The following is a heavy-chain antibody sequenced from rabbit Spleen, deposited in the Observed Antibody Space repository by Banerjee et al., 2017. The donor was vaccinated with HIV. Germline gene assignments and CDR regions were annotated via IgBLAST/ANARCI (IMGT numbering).Heavy chain of an antibody. J-gene: IGHJ4*01. Sequence: QSLEESGGDLVKPGASLTLTCTASGFDFSSYGVSWVRQAPGKGLEWIGYIDPIFGTTAYASWVNDRFTISSHNAQNTLYLQLNSLTAADTATYFCVREVAAKFSLWGQGTLVTVS. CDR3: VREVAAKFSL. CDR2: IDPIFGTT. V-gene: IGHV1S7*01. CDR1: GFDFSSYG. D-gene: IGHD4-1*01.